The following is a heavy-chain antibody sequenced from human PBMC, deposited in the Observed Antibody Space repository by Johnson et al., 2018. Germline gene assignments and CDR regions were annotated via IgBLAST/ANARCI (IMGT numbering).Heavy chain of an antibody. J-gene: IGHJ5*02. CDR3: ARDLVEINYFDP. V-gene: IGHV1-69*09. Sequence: QVQLVESGTEVKKPGSSVKVSCKASGGTFSNYIITWVRQAPGQGLEWMGRIIPIVGVTNYAQKFQGRVTITADKATSTAYMELRSLRSEDTAMYYCARDLVEINYFDPWGQGTLVTVSS. D-gene: IGHD3-10*01. CDR2: IIPIVGVT. CDR1: GGTFSNYI.